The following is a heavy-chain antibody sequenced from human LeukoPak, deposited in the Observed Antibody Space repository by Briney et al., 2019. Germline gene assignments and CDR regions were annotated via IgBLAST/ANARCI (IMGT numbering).Heavy chain of an antibody. CDR2: INPNSGGT. V-gene: IGHV1-2*02. CDR1: GYTFTGYY. D-gene: IGHD2-2*01. J-gene: IGHJ4*02. Sequence: ASVKVSCKASGYTFTGYYMHWVRQAPGQGLEWMGWINPNSGGTNYAQNFQGRVTMTRDTSISTAYMELSRLRSDDTAVYYCARAMVVIVPAAVWGQGTLVTVSS. CDR3: ARAMVVIVPAAV.